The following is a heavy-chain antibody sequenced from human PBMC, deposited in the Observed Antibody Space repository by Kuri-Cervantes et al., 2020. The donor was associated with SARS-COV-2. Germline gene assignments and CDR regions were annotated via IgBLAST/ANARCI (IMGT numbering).Heavy chain of an antibody. CDR2: IIPIFATA. D-gene: IGHD3-9*01. J-gene: IGHJ6*02. V-gene: IGHV1-69*13. CDR3: ASAPYYDFLTGHFSSEVLYGMDG. CDR1: GDTFTSSY. Sequence: SVKVSCKASGDTFTSSYMSWVRQAPGQGLEWMGGIIPIFATANYAQQFQGRVTITADQSTSTAYMELSSLRSEDTAVYYCASAPYYDFLTGHFSSEVLYGMDGWGQGTTVTVSS.